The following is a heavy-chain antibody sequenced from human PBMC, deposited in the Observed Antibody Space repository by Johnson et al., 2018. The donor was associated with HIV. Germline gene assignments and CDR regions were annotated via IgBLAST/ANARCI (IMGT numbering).Heavy chain of an antibody. CDR2: IKSKTDGGTT. Sequence: MLLVESGGGLVKPGGSLRLSCAASGFTFSNAWMSWVRQAPGKGLEWVGRIKSKTDGGTTDYAAPVKGRFTISRDDSKNTLYLQMNSLKTEDTAVYYWTTDYAPSYGDYGEAFDIWGQGTMVTVSS. V-gene: IGHV3-15*01. D-gene: IGHD4-17*01. J-gene: IGHJ3*02. CDR1: GFTFSNAW. CDR3: TTDYAPSYGDYGEAFDI.